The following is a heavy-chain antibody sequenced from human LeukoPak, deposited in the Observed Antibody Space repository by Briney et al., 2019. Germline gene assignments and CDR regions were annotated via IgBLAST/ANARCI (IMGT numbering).Heavy chain of an antibody. CDR2: INPNSGGT. J-gene: IGHJ4*02. CDR1: GYTFTGYY. V-gene: IGHV1-2*06. CDR3: ARVEQWPRGHTPDFDY. D-gene: IGHD6-19*01. Sequence: ASVKVSCKASGYTFTGYYMHWVRQAPGQGLEWMGRINPNSGGTNYAQKFQGRVTMTRDTSISTAYMELSRLRSDDTAVYYCARVEQWPRGHTPDFDYWGQGTLVTVSS.